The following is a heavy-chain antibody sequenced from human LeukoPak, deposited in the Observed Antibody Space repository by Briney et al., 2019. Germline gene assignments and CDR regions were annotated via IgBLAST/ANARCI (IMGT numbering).Heavy chain of an antibody. CDR2: ISSSGSTI. CDR1: GFTFSSYE. J-gene: IGHJ5*02. V-gene: IGHV3-48*03. CDR3: AREGRYGSGSS. D-gene: IGHD3-10*01. Sequence: HPGGSLRLSCAASGFTFSSYEMNWVRQAPGKGLEWVSYISSSGSTIYYADSEKGRFTISRDNAKNSLYLQMNSLRAEDTAVYYCAREGRYGSGSSWGQGTLVTVSS.